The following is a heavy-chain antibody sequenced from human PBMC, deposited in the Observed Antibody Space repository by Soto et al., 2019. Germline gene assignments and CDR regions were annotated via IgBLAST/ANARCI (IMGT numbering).Heavy chain of an antibody. CDR2: INHSGST. D-gene: IGHD2-2*01. V-gene: IGHV4-34*01. Sequence: QVQLQQWGAGLLKPSETLSLTCAVYGGSFSGYYWSWIRQPPGKGLEWIGEINHSGSTNYNPSLKSRVTISVDTSKNQISLKLSSVTAADTAVYYCARGRYCSSTSCYFFDYWGQGTLVTVSS. CDR3: ARGRYCSSTSCYFFDY. J-gene: IGHJ4*02. CDR1: GGSFSGYY.